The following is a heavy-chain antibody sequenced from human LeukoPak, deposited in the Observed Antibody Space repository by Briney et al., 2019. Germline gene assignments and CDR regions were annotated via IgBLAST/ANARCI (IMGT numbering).Heavy chain of an antibody. CDR3: AKSRAPTADPDAFDI. J-gene: IGHJ3*02. CDR2: ISYDGSNK. D-gene: IGHD1-14*01. V-gene: IGHV3-30-3*02. Sequence: GGSLRLSCAASGFTFSSYAMHWVRQAPGKGLEWVAVISYDGSNKYYADSVKGRFTISRDSSKNTLYLQMNSLRAEDTAVYYCAKSRAPTADPDAFDIWGQGTMVTVSS. CDR1: GFTFSSYA.